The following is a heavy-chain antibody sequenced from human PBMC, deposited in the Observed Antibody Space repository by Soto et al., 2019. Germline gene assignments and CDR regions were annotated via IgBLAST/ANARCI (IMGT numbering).Heavy chain of an antibody. CDR2: IKSKTDGGTT. CDR3: TTDSIDTQNYYDSSGEMGFFDY. V-gene: IGHV3-15*07. J-gene: IGHJ4*02. Sequence: TGGSLRLSCAASGFTFSNAWMNWVRQAPGKGLEWVGRIKSKTDGGTTDYAAPVKGRFTISRDDSKNTLYLQMNSLKTEDTAVYYCTTDSIDTQNYYDSSGEMGFFDYWGQGTLVTVSS. D-gene: IGHD3-22*01. CDR1: GFTFSNAW.